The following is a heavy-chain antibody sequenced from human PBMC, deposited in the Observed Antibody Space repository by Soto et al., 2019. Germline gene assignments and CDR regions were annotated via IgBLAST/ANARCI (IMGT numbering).Heavy chain of an antibody. CDR3: ARGDSGYYDSSGYYSY. Sequence: QVQLQESGPGLVKPSQTLSLTCTVSGGSISSGGYYWSWIRQHPGKGLEWIGYIYYSGSTYYNPSLKSRGTISVDTSKNPSSLKLSSVTAADTAVYYCARGDSGYYDSSGYYSYWGQGTLVTVSS. CDR2: IYYSGST. D-gene: IGHD3-22*01. V-gene: IGHV4-31*03. CDR1: GGSISSGGYY. J-gene: IGHJ4*02.